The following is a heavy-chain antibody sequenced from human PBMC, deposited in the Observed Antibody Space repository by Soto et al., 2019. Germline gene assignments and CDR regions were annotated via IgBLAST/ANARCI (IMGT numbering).Heavy chain of an antibody. CDR3: ARDRSGRSDWHFDL. V-gene: IGHV3-30-3*01. J-gene: IGHJ2*01. CDR2: ISYDGSNK. D-gene: IGHD1-26*01. Sequence: VRQAPGKGLEWVAVISYDGSNKYYADSVKGRFTISRDNSKNTLYLQMNSLRAEDTAVYYCARDRSGRSDWHFDLWGRGTLVTVSS.